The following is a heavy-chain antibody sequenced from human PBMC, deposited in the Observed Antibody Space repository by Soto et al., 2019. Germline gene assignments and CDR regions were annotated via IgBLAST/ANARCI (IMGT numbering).Heavy chain of an antibody. D-gene: IGHD2-2*01. V-gene: IGHV4-4*07. CDR1: GGSISSYY. Sequence: SETLSLTCTVAGGSISSYYCSWIRQPAGKGLEWIGRVYTSGSSDRGNTKYNPAFESRVTMSVDMSKNQFSLKLTSLTAANTAVYYCASRYCTSTDCYDNWFDPWGQGTLVTVSS. J-gene: IGHJ5*02. CDR2: VYTSGSSDRGNT. CDR3: ASRYCTSTDCYDNWFDP.